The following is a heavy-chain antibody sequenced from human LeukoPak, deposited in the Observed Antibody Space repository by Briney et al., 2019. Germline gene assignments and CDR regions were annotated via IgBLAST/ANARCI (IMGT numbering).Heavy chain of an antibody. J-gene: IGHJ4*02. V-gene: IGHV4-59*01. CDR3: ARGGRDGYNLWETDY. CDR2: VYYSGST. D-gene: IGHD5-24*01. CDR1: VASLSSYY. Sequence: SETLSLTCTVSVASLSSYYWNWIRQPPGKGLEWIGYVYYSGSTDYNPSLQSRVTISIDTYKNQFSLRLSSVTAADTAIYYCARGGRDGYNLWETDYWGQGTLVTVSS.